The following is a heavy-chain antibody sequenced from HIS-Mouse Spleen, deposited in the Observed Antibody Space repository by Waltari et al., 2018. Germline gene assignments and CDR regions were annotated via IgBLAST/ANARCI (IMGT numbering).Heavy chain of an antibody. V-gene: IGHV2-70*15. Sequence: QVTLRESGPALVKPTQTLTLTCTFSGFSLSTSGMCVSWIRQPPGKALEWLERIDWDDDKYYRTSLKTRLTISRDTSKNQVVLTMTNMDPLDTATYYCARIAEGYTSGWYAFDYWGQGTLVTVSS. J-gene: IGHJ4*02. D-gene: IGHD6-19*01. CDR1: GFSLSTSGMC. CDR2: IDWDDDK. CDR3: ARIAEGYTSGWYAFDY.